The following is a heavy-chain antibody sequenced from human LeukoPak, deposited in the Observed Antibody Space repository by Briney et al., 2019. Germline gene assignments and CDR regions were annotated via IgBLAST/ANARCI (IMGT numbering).Heavy chain of an antibody. Sequence: PSETLSLTCTVSGGSITSSNYYWGWIRQPPGKGLEWIGSFSYTGSTYYNPSLKSRVTISVYTSKNQFSLKLSSVIAADTAVYYCARLDNGRGAFDYWGQGTLVTVSS. CDR1: GGSITSSNYY. J-gene: IGHJ4*02. D-gene: IGHD1-26*01. V-gene: IGHV4-39*01. CDR2: FSYTGST. CDR3: ARLDNGRGAFDY.